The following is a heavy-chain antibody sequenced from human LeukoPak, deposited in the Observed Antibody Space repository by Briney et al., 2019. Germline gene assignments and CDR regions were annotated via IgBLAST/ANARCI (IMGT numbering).Heavy chain of an antibody. CDR3: ARDGTSTDDY. CDR2: ISGNNDNT. Sequence: ASVKVSCKASGYTFSNFGISWVRQAAGQGLEWMGWISGNNDNTNYGQKFQGRLTVTTDSSTNTAYMELRNLRSDDTAVYYCARDGTSTDDYWGQGTLVTVSS. CDR1: GYTFSNFG. V-gene: IGHV1-18*01. D-gene: IGHD2-2*01. J-gene: IGHJ4*02.